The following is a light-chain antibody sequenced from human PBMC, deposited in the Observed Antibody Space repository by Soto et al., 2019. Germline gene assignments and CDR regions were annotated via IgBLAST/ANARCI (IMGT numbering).Light chain of an antibody. Sequence: AIRMTQCPSSLSASTGDRVTITCRASQGISSYLAWYQQKPGKAPKLLIYAASTLQSGVPSRFSGSGSGTDFTLTISCLQSEDFATYYCQQYYSYPQYTFGQGTKLEIK. CDR2: AAS. CDR3: QQYYSYPQYT. V-gene: IGKV1-8*01. CDR1: QGISSY. J-gene: IGKJ2*01.